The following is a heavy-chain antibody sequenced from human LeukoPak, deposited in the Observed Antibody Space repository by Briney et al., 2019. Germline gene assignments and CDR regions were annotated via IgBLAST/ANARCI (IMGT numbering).Heavy chain of an antibody. J-gene: IGHJ3*02. Sequence: GGSLRLACAVAAFIVSSNYMTSVRQAPREGMKLDSVIDSGGRTYTAAPVKGRFTTSRDNSKNTLYLQMNSLRAEDTAVYYCARAPDGYEAFDIWGQGTMVTVSS. CDR2: IDSGGRT. V-gene: IGHV3-66*01. D-gene: IGHD3-22*01. CDR1: AFIVSSNY. CDR3: ARAPDGYEAFDI.